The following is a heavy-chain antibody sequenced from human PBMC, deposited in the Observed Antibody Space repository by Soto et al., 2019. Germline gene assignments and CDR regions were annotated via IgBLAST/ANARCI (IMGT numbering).Heavy chain of an antibody. CDR3: AKELGITGRRPLFDY. Sequence: EVQLLESGGGLVLPGGSLRLSCAASGFTFSSYAMTWVRQAPGKGLEWVSGISGSGGSTYYTDSVKGRFTISRDNSKNTLYLQRNSLRAEDTAVYYCAKELGITGRRPLFDYWGQGTLVTVSS. V-gene: IGHV3-23*01. CDR1: GFTFSSYA. D-gene: IGHD1-20*01. J-gene: IGHJ4*02. CDR2: ISGSGGST.